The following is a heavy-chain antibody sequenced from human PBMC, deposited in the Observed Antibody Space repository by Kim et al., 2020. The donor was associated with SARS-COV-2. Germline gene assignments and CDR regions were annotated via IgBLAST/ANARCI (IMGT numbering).Heavy chain of an antibody. CDR2: INHSGST. Sequence: SETLSLTCAVYGGSFSGYYWSWIRQPPGKGLEWIGEINHSGSTNYNPSLKSRVTISVDTSKNQFSLKLSSVTAADTAVYYCARRYYYGSGSYDWGQGTLVTVSS. V-gene: IGHV4-34*01. CDR1: GGSFSGYY. J-gene: IGHJ4*02. CDR3: ARRYYYGSGSYD. D-gene: IGHD3-10*01.